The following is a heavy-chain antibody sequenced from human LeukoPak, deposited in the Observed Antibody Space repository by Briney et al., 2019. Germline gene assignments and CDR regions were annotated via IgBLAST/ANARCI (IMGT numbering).Heavy chain of an antibody. CDR2: ISSSSSTI. CDR3: ARAPGYGAAYYFDY. V-gene: IGHV3-48*01. CDR1: GFTFSSYS. J-gene: IGHJ4*02. Sequence: GGSLRLSCAASGFTFSSYSMNWVRQAPGKGLEWVSYISSSSSTIYYADSVKGRFTISRDNAKNSLYLQMNSLRAEDTAVYYCARAPGYGAAYYFDYWGQGTLVTVSS. D-gene: IGHD1-1*01.